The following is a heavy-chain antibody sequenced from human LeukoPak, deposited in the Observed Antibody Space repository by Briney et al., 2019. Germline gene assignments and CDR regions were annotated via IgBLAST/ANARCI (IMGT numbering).Heavy chain of an antibody. J-gene: IGHJ4*02. Sequence: GGSLRLSCAASGFTFSNAWMSWVRQAPGKGLEWVGRIKSKTDGGTTDYAAPVKGRFTISRDDSKNTLYLQMNSLKTEDTAVYYCTSDQYYDFWSGFDYWGQGTLVTVSS. D-gene: IGHD3-3*01. CDR3: TSDQYYDFWSGFDY. CDR1: GFTFSNAW. V-gene: IGHV3-15*01. CDR2: IKSKTDGGTT.